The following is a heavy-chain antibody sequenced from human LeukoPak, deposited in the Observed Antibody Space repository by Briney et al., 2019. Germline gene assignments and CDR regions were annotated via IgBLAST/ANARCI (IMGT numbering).Heavy chain of an antibody. CDR1: GDSINNYY. V-gene: IGHV4-59*12. CDR3: ARSRGWLQSHPLGY. CDR2: IYYSGST. D-gene: IGHD5-24*01. Sequence: PSETLSLTCTVSGDSINNYYWSWIRQPPGKGLEWIGYIYYSGSTNYNPSLKSRVTISVDTSKNQFSLKLSSVTAADTAVYYCARSRGWLQSHPLGYWGQGTLVTVSS. J-gene: IGHJ4*02.